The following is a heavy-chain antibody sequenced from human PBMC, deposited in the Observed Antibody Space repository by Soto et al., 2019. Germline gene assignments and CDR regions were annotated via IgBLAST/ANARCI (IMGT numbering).Heavy chain of an antibody. D-gene: IGHD3-22*01. CDR1: EFTFSNYE. Sequence: GGSLRLSCVGSEFTFSNYEMNWVRQAPGKGLEWVSYISYTGSTIYYADSVRGRFTISRDNSKNSLYLQMNSLRAEDTAVYYCARGLRNYYDRSGLHYWGQGTLVTVS. J-gene: IGHJ4*02. CDR2: ISYTGSTI. V-gene: IGHV3-48*03. CDR3: ARGLRNYYDRSGLHY.